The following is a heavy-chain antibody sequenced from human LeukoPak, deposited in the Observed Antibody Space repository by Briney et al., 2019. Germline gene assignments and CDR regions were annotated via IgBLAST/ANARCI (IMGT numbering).Heavy chain of an antibody. Sequence: GGSLRLSCAASGFTFSSYGMHWVRQAPGKGLEWVAVISYDGSNKYYADSVKGRFTISRDNSKNTLYLQMNSLRAEDTAVYYCAKDSRYSYGPSLYYYGMDVWGQGTTVTVSS. CDR3: AKDSRYSYGPSLYYYGMDV. V-gene: IGHV3-30*18. CDR1: GFTFSSYG. J-gene: IGHJ6*02. D-gene: IGHD5-18*01. CDR2: ISYDGSNK.